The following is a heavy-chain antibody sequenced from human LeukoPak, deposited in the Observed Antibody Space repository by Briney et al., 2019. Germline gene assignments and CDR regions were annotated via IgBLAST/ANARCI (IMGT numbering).Heavy chain of an antibody. D-gene: IGHD2-2*01. Sequence: GGSLRLSCAASGSTFSSYGMHWVRQAPGKGLEWVAVISYDGSNKYYADSVKGRFTISRDNFKNTLYLQMNSLRAEDTAVYYCANGYCSSTSCYSDYYFDYWGQGTLVTVSS. CDR3: ANGYCSSTSCYSDYYFDY. J-gene: IGHJ4*02. CDR2: ISYDGSNK. V-gene: IGHV3-30*18. CDR1: GSTFSSYG.